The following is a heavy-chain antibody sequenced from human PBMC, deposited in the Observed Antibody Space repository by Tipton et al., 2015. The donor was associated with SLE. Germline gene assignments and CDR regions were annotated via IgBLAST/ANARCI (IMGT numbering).Heavy chain of an antibody. CDR3: ARDRLAHDISGFYYHDGLDI. J-gene: IGHJ3*02. CDR1: GGSISSTNYY. CDR2: IYYSGSS. D-gene: IGHD3-22*01. Sequence: LRLSCTVSGGSISSTNYYWGWIRQPPGKGLEWIGSIYYSGSSYHNPSLKSRVTTSVDTSRNQFSLKLYSVTAADTAVYYCARDRLAHDISGFYYHDGLDIWGQGTTVTVSS. V-gene: IGHV4-39*07.